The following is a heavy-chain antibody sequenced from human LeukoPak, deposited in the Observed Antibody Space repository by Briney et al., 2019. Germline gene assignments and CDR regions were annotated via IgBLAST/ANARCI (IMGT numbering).Heavy chain of an antibody. Sequence: GGSLRLSCAASGFTFSSYGMHWVRQAPGQGLEWMGWINPNSGGTNYAQKFQGRVTMTRDTSISTAYMELSRLRSDDTAVYYCASPKSDFWSGYKPNDAFDIWGQGTMVTVSS. J-gene: IGHJ3*02. CDR2: INPNSGGT. D-gene: IGHD3-3*01. CDR3: ASPKSDFWSGYKPNDAFDI. V-gene: IGHV1-2*02. CDR1: GFTFSSYG.